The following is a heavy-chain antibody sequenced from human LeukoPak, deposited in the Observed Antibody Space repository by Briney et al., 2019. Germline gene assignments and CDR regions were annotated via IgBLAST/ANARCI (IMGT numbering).Heavy chain of an antibody. V-gene: IGHV4-39*07. D-gene: IGHD3-3*01. CDR1: GGSISSSSYY. Sequence: SETLSLTCTVSGGSISSSSYYWGWIRQPPGKGLEWIGSIYYSGSTYYNPSLKSRVTISVDTSKNQFSLKLSSVTAADTAVYYCARDRRDDFWSGSSLYNWFDPWGQGTLVTVSS. CDR2: IYYSGST. J-gene: IGHJ5*02. CDR3: ARDRRDDFWSGSSLYNWFDP.